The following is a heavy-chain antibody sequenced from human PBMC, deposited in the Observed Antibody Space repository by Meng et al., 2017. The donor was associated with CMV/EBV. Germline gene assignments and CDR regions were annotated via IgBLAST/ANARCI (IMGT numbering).Heavy chain of an antibody. CDR2: IYTSGST. J-gene: IGHJ4*02. V-gene: IGHV4-4*07. Sequence: QVRLSESGPDLVKPPDSLSLTWTVSGGSISSYYWSWIRPPARKGLEWIGRIYTSGSTNYNPSLKSRVTMSVDTSKNQFSLKLSSVTAADTAVYYCARDSSGWYPHFDYWGQGTLVTVSS. CDR1: GGSISSYY. CDR3: ARDSSGWYPHFDY. D-gene: IGHD6-19*01.